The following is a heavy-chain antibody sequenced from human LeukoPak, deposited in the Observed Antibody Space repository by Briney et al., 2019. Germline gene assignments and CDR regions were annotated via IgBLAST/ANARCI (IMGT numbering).Heavy chain of an antibody. J-gene: IGHJ4*02. Sequence: PGGSLRLSCAASGFTFSSYAMHWVRQAPGKGLEWVAVISYDGSNKYYADSVKGRFTISRDNSKNTLYLQTNSLRAEDTAVYYCARDLPTYYYDSSGYYLGYFDYWGQGTLVTVSS. CDR3: ARDLPTYYYDSSGYYLGYFDY. V-gene: IGHV3-30*04. CDR2: ISYDGSNK. CDR1: GFTFSSYA. D-gene: IGHD3-22*01.